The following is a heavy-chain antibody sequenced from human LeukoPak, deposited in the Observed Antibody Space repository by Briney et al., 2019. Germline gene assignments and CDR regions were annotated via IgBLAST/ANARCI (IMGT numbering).Heavy chain of an antibody. CDR2: ISWNSGSI. D-gene: IGHD3-22*01. Sequence: PGGSLRLSCAASGFTFDDYAMHWVRQAPGKGLESVSGISWNSGSIGYADSVKGRFTISRDNAKNSLYLQMNSLRAEDRALYYCALSSRTSSGQLDYWGQGTLVTVSS. CDR1: GFTFDDYA. V-gene: IGHV3-9*01. J-gene: IGHJ4*02. CDR3: ALSSRTSSGQLDY.